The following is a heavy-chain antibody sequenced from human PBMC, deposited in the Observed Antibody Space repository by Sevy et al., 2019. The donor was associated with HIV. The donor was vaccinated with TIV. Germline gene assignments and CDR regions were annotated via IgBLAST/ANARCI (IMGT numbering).Heavy chain of an antibody. Sequence: GGSLRLSCAASGFTFSSYAMSWVRQAPGKGLEWVSAISGSGGSTYYAYSVKGRFTISRDNSKNTLYLQMNSLRAEDTAVYYCAKDRGVYCSSTSCFFLGYYDYWGQGTLVTVSS. CDR3: AKDRGVYCSSTSCFFLGYYDY. D-gene: IGHD2-2*01. V-gene: IGHV3-23*01. J-gene: IGHJ4*02. CDR2: ISGSGGST. CDR1: GFTFSSYA.